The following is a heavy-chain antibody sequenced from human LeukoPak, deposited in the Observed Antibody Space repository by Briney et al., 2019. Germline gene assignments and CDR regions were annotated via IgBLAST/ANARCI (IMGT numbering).Heavy chain of an antibody. CDR2: IKQDGSEK. V-gene: IGHV3-7*01. J-gene: IGHJ4*02. Sequence: PGGSLRLSCAASGFTFSSYWMSWVRQAPGKGLEWVANIKQDGSEKYYVDSVKGRFTISRDNAKNSLYLQMNSLRAEDTAVYYCASSEEFIAAYFDYWGQGTLVTVSS. D-gene: IGHD6-25*01. CDR1: GFTFSSYW. CDR3: ASSEEFIAAYFDY.